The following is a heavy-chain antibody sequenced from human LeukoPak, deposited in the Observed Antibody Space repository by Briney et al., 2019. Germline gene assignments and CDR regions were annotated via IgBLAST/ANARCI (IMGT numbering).Heavy chain of an antibody. D-gene: IGHD5-18*01. CDR3: AKTKGYSYGYYFDY. J-gene: IGHJ4*02. Sequence: AGGSQRLSCAASGFTFSSYAMHWVRQSLGKGLEWVAVMSYDGFNKYYADSVKGRFTISRDNSKNTLYLQMNSLRAEDTAVYYCAKTKGYSYGYYFDYWGQGTLVTVSS. CDR2: MSYDGFNK. CDR1: GFTFSSYA. V-gene: IGHV3-30*18.